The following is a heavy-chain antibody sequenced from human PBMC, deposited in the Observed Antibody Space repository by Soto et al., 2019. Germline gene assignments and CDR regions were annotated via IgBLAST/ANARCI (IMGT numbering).Heavy chain of an antibody. CDR2: INAGNGNT. D-gene: IGHD3-9*01. J-gene: IGHJ3*02. V-gene: IGHV1-3*01. CDR1: GYTFTSYA. Sequence: GGSVKVSCKASGYTFTSYAMHWVRQAPGQRLEWMGWINAGNGNTKYSQKFQGRVTITRDTSASTAYMELSSLRSEDTAVYYCARGRYDILTGYQFGDAFDIWGQGTMVTVSS. CDR3: ARGRYDILTGYQFGDAFDI.